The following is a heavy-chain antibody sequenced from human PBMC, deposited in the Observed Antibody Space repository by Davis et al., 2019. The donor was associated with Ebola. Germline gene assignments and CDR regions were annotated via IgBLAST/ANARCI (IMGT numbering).Heavy chain of an antibody. Sequence: GGSLRLSCAASGFTFSSYTMNWVRQIPGKGLEWVSSISSSGSYIYYGDSVKGRFTISRHNSKNTLYLQMNSLRAEDTAVYYCARDPGTFNYYGMDVWGQGTTVTVSS. D-gene: IGHD1-14*01. CDR1: GFTFSSYT. V-gene: IGHV3-21*04. J-gene: IGHJ6*02. CDR3: ARDPGTFNYYGMDV. CDR2: ISSSGSYI.